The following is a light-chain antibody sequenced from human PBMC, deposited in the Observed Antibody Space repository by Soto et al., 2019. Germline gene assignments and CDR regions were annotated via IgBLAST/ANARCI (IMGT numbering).Light chain of an antibody. CDR3: QKYDSVPFP. CDR2: TAS. V-gene: IGKV1-27*01. CDR1: QGISNH. J-gene: IGKJ3*01. Sequence: DFQMTQSPSSLSASVGDRVTITCRASQGISNHLAWYQQKPGKLPQLLIYTASTLQSGVPSRFSGSGSGKDFTLTISSLQPEDVATYYCQKYDSVPFPFGPGTKVDIK.